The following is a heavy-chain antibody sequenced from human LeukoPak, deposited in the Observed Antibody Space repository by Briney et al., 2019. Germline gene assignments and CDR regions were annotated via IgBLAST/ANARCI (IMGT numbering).Heavy chain of an antibody. J-gene: IGHJ4*02. CDR2: ISYDGSNK. CDR1: GFTFSSYG. Sequence: GGSLRLSCAASGFTFSSYGMHWVRQAPGKGLEWVAVISYDGSNKYYADSVKGRFTISRDNSKNTLYLQMNSLRAEDTAVYYCAKGGSGITFGGVIVTFFDYWGQGTLVTVSS. CDR3: AKGGSGITFGGVIVTFFDY. D-gene: IGHD3-16*02. V-gene: IGHV3-30*18.